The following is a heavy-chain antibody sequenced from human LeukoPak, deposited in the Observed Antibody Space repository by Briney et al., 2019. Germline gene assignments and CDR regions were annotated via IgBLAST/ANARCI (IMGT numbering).Heavy chain of an antibody. V-gene: IGHV3-15*01. J-gene: IGHJ4*02. D-gene: IGHD3-22*01. CDR1: GFTFSDAW. CDR3: TTDPPYCYDSA. CDR2: IKSKADGGTT. Sequence: GGSLSLSCAASGFTFSDAWMSWVRQAPGKGLEWVGRIKSKADGGTTDYAAPVKGRFTISRDDSDNILYLQMDSLTIEDTGVYYCTTDPPYCYDSAWGQGTLVTVSS.